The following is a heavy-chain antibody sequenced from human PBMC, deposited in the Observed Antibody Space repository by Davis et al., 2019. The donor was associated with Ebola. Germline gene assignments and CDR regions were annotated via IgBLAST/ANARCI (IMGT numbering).Heavy chain of an antibody. V-gene: IGHV3-30-3*02. J-gene: IGHJ4*02. CDR1: GFTFSSYA. CDR2: ISYDGSNK. D-gene: IGHD6-13*01. CDR3: ARSPQQQAGRAYFDY. Sequence: PGGSLRLSCAASGFTFSSYAMHWVRQAPGKGLEWVAVISYDGSNKYYADSVKGRFTISRDNSKNTLYLQMNSLRAEDTAVYYCARSPQQQAGRAYFDYWGQGTLVTVSS.